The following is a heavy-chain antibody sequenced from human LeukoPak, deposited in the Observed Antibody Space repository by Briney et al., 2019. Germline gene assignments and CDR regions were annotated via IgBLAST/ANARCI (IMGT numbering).Heavy chain of an antibody. CDR1: GYTFTAYL. D-gene: IGHD3-10*01. CDR3: VRSPTSGTYYNRPYYFDY. J-gene: IGHJ4*02. V-gene: IGHV1-2*02. Sequence: ASVKVSCKASGYTFTAYLLHWVRQAPGQGLEWMGWINPNRGETDYAQNFQGRVTMTRDTSISTAYMDLNRLRPDDTAVYYCVRSPTSGTYYNRPYYFDYWGQGTLVTVSS. CDR2: INPNRGET.